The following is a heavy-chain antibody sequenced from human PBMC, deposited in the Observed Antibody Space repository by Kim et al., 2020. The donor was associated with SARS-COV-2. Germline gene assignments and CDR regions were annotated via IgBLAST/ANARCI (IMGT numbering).Heavy chain of an antibody. D-gene: IGHD3-10*01. CDR1: GGSFSNYQ. CDR3: ARDYYNSGGYYSFGGYYGMDV. J-gene: IGHJ6*02. CDR2: ISHSGTT. V-gene: IGHV4-34*01. Sequence: SETLSLTCDVSGGSFSNYQWTWIRQPPGKGLHWICQISHSGTTEYSPSLKSRVAISLDTSKNRFSLKLSSVTAADTAVYYCARDYYNSGGYYSFGGYYGMDVWGQGTTVIVS.